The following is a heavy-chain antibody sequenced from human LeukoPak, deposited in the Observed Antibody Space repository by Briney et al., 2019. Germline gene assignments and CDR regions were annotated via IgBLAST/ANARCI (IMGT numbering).Heavy chain of an antibody. V-gene: IGHV1-2*03. CDR2: INPNSGGT. Sequence: LGASVKVSCKASGYTFTGYYMHWVRQAPGQGLEWMGWINPNSGGTNYAQKFQGRVTMTRDTSISTAYMELSRLRSDDTAVYYCARTSSLVGATVDYWGQGTLVAVSS. J-gene: IGHJ4*02. CDR3: ARTSSLVGATVDY. CDR1: GYTFTGYY. D-gene: IGHD1-26*01.